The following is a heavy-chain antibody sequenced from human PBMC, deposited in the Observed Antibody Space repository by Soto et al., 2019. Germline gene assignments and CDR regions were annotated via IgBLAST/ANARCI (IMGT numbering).Heavy chain of an antibody. D-gene: IGHD3-9*01. CDR1: GGSISSSSYY. CDR3: ATHMAYDILTPFDY. Sequence: QLQLQESGPGLVKPSETLSLTCTVSGGSISSSSYYWGWIRQPPGKGLEWIGSIYNSGNTYYNPSLKSRVTISIDTSKNQFSLKLNSVTAADTAVYYCATHMAYDILTPFDYWGQGTLVTVSS. V-gene: IGHV4-39*01. CDR2: IYNSGNT. J-gene: IGHJ4*02.